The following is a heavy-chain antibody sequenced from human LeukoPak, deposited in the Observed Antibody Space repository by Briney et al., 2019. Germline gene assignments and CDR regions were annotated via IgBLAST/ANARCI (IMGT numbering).Heavy chain of an antibody. V-gene: IGHV1-2*02. Sequence: ASVKVSCKASGYTFTRYYMHWVRQAPGQGLEWMGWINPNSGGTNYAQKFQGRVTMTRDTSISTAYMELSRLRSDDTAVYYCARRSYSYGFVYFDYWGQGTLVTVSS. CDR3: ARRSYSYGFVYFDY. J-gene: IGHJ4*02. CDR1: GYTFTRYY. D-gene: IGHD5-18*01. CDR2: INPNSGGT.